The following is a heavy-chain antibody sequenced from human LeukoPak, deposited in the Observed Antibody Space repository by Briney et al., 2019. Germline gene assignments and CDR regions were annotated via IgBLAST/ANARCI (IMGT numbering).Heavy chain of an antibody. V-gene: IGHV1-69*13. CDR3: ARLPLTGYSRGYYYGMDV. J-gene: IGHJ6*02. D-gene: IGHD3-9*01. CDR1: GGTFSRYA. Sequence: ASVKVSCKASGGTFSRYAISWVRQAPGQGLEWMGGIIPIFGTANHAQKFQGRVTITADESTSTAYMELSSLRSEDTAVYYCARLPLTGYSRGYYYGMDVWGQGTTVTVSS. CDR2: IIPIFGTA.